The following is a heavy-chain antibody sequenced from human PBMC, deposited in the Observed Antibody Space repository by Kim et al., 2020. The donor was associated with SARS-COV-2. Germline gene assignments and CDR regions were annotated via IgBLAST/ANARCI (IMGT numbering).Heavy chain of an antibody. Sequence: GGSLRLSCAASGFTFSTYAVSWVRQAPGKGLEWVSSISRSGGGTNYADSVKGRFTISRDNSKNTLHLQMNSLRVEDTALYYCAKDIITFDYGSGSYCFDYWGQGTLVTVSS. CDR3: AKDIITFDYGSGSYCFDY. D-gene: IGHD3-10*01. V-gene: IGHV3-23*01. CDR2: ISRSGGGT. J-gene: IGHJ4*02. CDR1: GFTFSTYA.